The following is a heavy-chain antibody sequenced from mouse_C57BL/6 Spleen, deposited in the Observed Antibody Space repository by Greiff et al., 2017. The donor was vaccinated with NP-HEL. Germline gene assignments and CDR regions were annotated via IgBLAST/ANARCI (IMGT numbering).Heavy chain of an antibody. V-gene: IGHV5-17*01. J-gene: IGHJ3*01. Sequence: EVKLEESGGGLVKPGGSLKLSCAASGFTFSDYGMHWVRQAPEKGLEWVAYISSGSSTIYYADTVKGRFTISRDNAKNTLFLQMTSLRSEDTAMYYCARNYGSSYAWFAYWGQRTLVTVSA. CDR1: GFTFSDYG. CDR3: ARNYGSSYAWFAY. D-gene: IGHD1-1*01. CDR2: ISSGSSTI.